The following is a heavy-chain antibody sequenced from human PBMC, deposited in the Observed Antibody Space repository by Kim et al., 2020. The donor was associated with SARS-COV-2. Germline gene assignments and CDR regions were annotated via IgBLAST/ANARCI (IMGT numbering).Heavy chain of an antibody. V-gene: IGHV4-34*01. CDR3: ARGLQQLVHYGMDV. J-gene: IGHJ6*02. CDR1: GGSFSGYY. Sequence: SETLSLTCAVYGGSFSGYYWSWIRQPPGKGLEWIGEINHSGSTNYNPSLKSRVTISVDTSKNQFSLKLSSVTAADTAVYYCARGLQQLVHYGMDVWGQGT. CDR2: INHSGST. D-gene: IGHD6-13*01.